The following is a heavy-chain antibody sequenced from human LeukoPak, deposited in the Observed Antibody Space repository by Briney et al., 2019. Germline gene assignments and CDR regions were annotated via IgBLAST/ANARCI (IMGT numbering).Heavy chain of an antibody. CDR3: AREMGGSPYLDY. CDR2: IYYSGST. V-gene: IGHV4-59*01. CDR1: GGSISSYY. Sequence: PSETLSLTCTVSGGSISSYYWSWIRQPPAKGLEWIGYIYYSGSTNYNPSLKSRVTISVDTSKNQFSLKLSSVTAADTAVYYCAREMGGSPYLDYWGRGTLVTVSS. D-gene: IGHD1-26*01. J-gene: IGHJ4*02.